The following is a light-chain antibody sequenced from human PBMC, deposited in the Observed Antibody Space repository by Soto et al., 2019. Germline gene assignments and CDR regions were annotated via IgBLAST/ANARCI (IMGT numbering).Light chain of an antibody. J-gene: IGKJ4*01. Sequence: EIVMTQSPVTLSVSPGERATLSCRASQSVSSNLAWYQKKPGQAPRLLIDGASIRATGITARFSGSGSGTEFTLTISSLQSEDFAVYYCQQYNDWPLTFGGGTKVEIK. CDR2: GAS. CDR1: QSVSSN. CDR3: QQYNDWPLT. V-gene: IGKV3-15*01.